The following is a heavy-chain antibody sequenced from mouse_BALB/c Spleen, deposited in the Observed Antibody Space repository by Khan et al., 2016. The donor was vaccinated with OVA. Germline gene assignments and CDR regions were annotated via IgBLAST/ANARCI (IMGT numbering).Heavy chain of an antibody. V-gene: IGHV2-6-4*01. Sequence: QVQLKESGPGLVAPSQSLSITCTVSGFSLSRYSVHWVRQPPGKGLEWLGMIWGDGSTDYNSPLKSRLSISKDNSKSQVFLKMNSLQTDDTAMYYWDRNQYGGGYWYFDLWGAGTTVTVSS. D-gene: IGHD1-1*01. CDR2: IWGDGST. CDR3: DRNQYGGGYWYFDL. CDR1: GFSLSRYS. J-gene: IGHJ1*01.